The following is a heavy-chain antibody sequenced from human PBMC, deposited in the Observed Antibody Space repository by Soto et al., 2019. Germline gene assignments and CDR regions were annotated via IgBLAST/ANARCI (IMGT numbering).Heavy chain of an antibody. CDR1: GCSLSDYV. D-gene: IGHD3-3*01. CDR2: ISHSAVSS. CDR3: GKGGDSWSGYGHY. V-gene: IGHV3-23*01. Sequence: SGRSRRLSCAASGCSLSDYVMAWVRRAPGKGLEWVSGISHSAVSSFSAASVNGRFTVSIDNSKNTMYLQMDSLETEDTAVYYCGKGGDSWSGYGHYGGQGALVSVSS. J-gene: IGHJ4*02.